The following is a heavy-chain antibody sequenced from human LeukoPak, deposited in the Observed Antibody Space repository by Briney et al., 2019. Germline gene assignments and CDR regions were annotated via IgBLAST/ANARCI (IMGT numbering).Heavy chain of an antibody. CDR1: GGSVSSGSYY. J-gene: IGHJ1*01. Sequence: EPSETLSLTCTVSGGSVSSGSYYWSWIRQPPGKGLEWIGYIYYSGSTNYNPSLKSRVTISVDTSKNQFSLKLSSVTAADTAVYYCARVYHDSSGLLLAEYFQHWGQGTLVTVS. CDR3: ARVYHDSSGLLLAEYFQH. CDR2: IYYSGST. V-gene: IGHV4-61*01. D-gene: IGHD3-22*01.